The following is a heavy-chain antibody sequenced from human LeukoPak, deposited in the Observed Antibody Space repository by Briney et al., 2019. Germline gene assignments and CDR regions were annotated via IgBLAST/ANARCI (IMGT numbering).Heavy chain of an antibody. D-gene: IGHD4-17*01. CDR1: GFTFSSYW. Sequence: PGGSLRLSCAASGFTFSSYWMTWVRQAPGKGLEWVANINKDGSEKYYVDSVKGRFTISRDNAKNSLYLQMNSLRGEGTAVYYCVRFPTGFDYWGQGILVTVSS. CDR3: VRFPTGFDY. J-gene: IGHJ4*02. CDR2: INKDGSEK. V-gene: IGHV3-7*05.